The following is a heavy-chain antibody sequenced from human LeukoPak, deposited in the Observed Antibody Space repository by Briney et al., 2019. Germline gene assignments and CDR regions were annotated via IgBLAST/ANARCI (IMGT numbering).Heavy chain of an antibody. Sequence: SETLSLTCTVSGGSINSYYWNWIRQPPGKGLEWLGYIYYSGSTSYNASLKSRVIISIDTPKNQFSLKLSSVTAADTAVYYCARGDSSGYYVFDSWGQGTLVTVSS. CDR2: IYYSGST. J-gene: IGHJ4*02. CDR1: GGSINSYY. D-gene: IGHD3-22*01. CDR3: ARGDSSGYYVFDS. V-gene: IGHV4-59*01.